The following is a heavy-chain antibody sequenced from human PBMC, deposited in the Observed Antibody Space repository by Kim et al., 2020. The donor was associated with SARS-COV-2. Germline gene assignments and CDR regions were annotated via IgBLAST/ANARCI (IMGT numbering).Heavy chain of an antibody. CDR1: GFTFSSYG. CDR2: IWYDGSNK. V-gene: IGHV3-33*06. D-gene: IGHD3-10*01. J-gene: IGHJ6*02. CDR3: AKNLQDGSGQNYYYYGMDV. Sequence: GGSLRLSCAASGFTFSSYGMHWVRQAPGKGLEWVAVIWYDGSNKYYADSVKGRFTISRDNSKNTLYLQMNSLRAEDTAVYYCAKNLQDGSGQNYYYYGMDVWGQGTTVTVSS.